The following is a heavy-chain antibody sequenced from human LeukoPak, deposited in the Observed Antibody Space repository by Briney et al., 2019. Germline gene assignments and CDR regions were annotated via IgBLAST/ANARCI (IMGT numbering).Heavy chain of an antibody. CDR3: AMIDLASSRWSFDS. CDR1: GGSISNFY. V-gene: IGHV4-59*12. J-gene: IGHJ4*02. CDR2: IYYTGST. Sequence: LETLSLTCTVSGGSISNFYWSWIRQPPGKGLEWIGYIYYTGSTNYNPSLKSRVTISVDTSKNQFSLKLSSVTAADTAVYYCAMIDLASSRWSFDSWGQGTMVTVSS. D-gene: IGHD6-19*01.